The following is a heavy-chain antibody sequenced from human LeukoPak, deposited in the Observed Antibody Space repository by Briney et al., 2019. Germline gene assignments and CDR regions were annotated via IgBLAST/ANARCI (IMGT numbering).Heavy chain of an antibody. J-gene: IGHJ4*02. CDR1: GFTFSSYA. D-gene: IGHD3-9*01. Sequence: GGSLRLSCSASGFTFSSYAMHWVRQAPGKGLEYVSAISSNGGSTYYADSVKGRFTISRDNSKNTLYPQMSSLRAEDTAVCYCVKATRLRYFDWSFDYWGQGTLVTVSS. V-gene: IGHV3-64D*06. CDR2: ISSNGGST. CDR3: VKATRLRYFDWSFDY.